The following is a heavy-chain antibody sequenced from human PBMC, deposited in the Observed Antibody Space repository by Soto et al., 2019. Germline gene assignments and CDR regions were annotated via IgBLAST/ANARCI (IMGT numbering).Heavy chain of an antibody. CDR1: GYTFTSYG. V-gene: IGHV1-18*01. CDR3: ARDGRAMTPVVYGFDP. Sequence: QVQLVQSGAEVKKPGASVKVSCKASGYTFTSYGISWVRQAPGQGLEWMGWISAYNGNTNYVQNLQGRVTITTDTSTSTACTERRSLRSADTAVYSCARDGRAMTPVVYGFDPWGQGTLVTVSS. J-gene: IGHJ5*02. CDR2: ISAYNGNT. D-gene: IGHD4-17*01.